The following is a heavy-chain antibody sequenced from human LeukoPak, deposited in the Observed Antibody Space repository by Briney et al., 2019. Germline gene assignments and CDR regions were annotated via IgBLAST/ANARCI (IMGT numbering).Heavy chain of an antibody. Sequence: GRSLRLSCAASGFIFDDYAMHWVRQAPGKGLEWVSGISWNSGSIGYADSVKGRFTISRDNAKNSLYLQMNSLRAEDTAVYYCAKNGNQQNKKYNWFDPWGQGTLVTVSS. CDR3: AKNGNQQNKKYNWFDP. CDR1: GFIFDDYA. CDR2: ISWNSGSI. V-gene: IGHV3-9*01. J-gene: IGHJ5*02. D-gene: IGHD1-14*01.